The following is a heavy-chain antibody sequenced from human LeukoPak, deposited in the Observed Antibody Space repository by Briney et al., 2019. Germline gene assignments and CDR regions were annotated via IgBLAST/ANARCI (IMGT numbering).Heavy chain of an antibody. V-gene: IGHV4-61*02. CDR3: ARTTLTFIDY. D-gene: IGHD4-11*01. CDR1: GGSISSGGYY. J-gene: IGHJ4*02. Sequence: SETLSLTCTVSGGSISSGGYYWTWIRQPAGKGLEWIGRLSASGTTYYNPSLKSRVTVSGDTSKNQFSLKLSSVTAADTAVYYCARTTLTFIDYWGQGILVTVSS. CDR2: LSASGTT.